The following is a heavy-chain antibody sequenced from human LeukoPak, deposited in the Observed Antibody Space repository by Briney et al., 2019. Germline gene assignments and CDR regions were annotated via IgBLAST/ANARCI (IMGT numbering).Heavy chain of an antibody. CDR3: AGRGYSHGFIDY. V-gene: IGHV4-39*01. CDR2: IYYTGAT. J-gene: IGHJ4*02. D-gene: IGHD5-18*01. CDR1: GGSISTTSYY. Sequence: SETLSLTCTVSGGSISTTSYYWDWIRQPPGKGLEWIGSIYYTGATYYNPSLTSRVTTSIDTSETQFSLRLSSVTAADTAVYYCAGRGYSHGFIDYWGQGTLVTVSS.